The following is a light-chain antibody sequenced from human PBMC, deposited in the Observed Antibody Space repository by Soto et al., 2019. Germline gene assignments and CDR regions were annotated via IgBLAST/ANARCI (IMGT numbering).Light chain of an antibody. CDR2: DAS. V-gene: IGKV1-5*01. CDR1: PTISTW. CDR3: QQSETYPLS. Sequence: DIRMTQSPSTLSASVGDRVTITCRSSPTISTWLAWYQHKPGKAPNLLIYDASTLMSGVPSRFSGSGPGTEFTLTNSSLQPGDCATSYCQQSETYPLSFGQGTRLDIK. J-gene: IGKJ5*01.